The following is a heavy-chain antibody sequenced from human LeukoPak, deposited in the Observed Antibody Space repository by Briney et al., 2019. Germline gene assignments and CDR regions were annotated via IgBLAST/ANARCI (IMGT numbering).Heavy chain of an antibody. D-gene: IGHD5-18*01. Sequence: GGSLRLSCAASGFTVSSNYMSWVRQAPGKGLEWVSVIYSGGSTYYADSVKGRFTISRDNSKNTLYLQMNSLRAEDTAVYYCAKDLEVDTAMAPAYYFDYWGQGTLVTVSS. V-gene: IGHV3-53*01. J-gene: IGHJ4*02. CDR2: IYSGGST. CDR3: AKDLEVDTAMAPAYYFDY. CDR1: GFTVSSNY.